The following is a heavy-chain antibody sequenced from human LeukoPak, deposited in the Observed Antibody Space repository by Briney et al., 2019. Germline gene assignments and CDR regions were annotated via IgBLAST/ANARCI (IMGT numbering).Heavy chain of an antibody. CDR1: GGSISSSSYY. Sequence: SETLSLTCTVSGGSISSSSYYWGWIRQPPGKGLEWIGSIYYSGSTYYNPSLKSRVTISVDTSKNQFSLKLSSVTAADTAVYYCARLSDILTGKWXYWGQGTLVTVSS. D-gene: IGHD3-9*01. CDR3: ARLSDILTGKWXY. V-gene: IGHV4-39*01. J-gene: IGHJ4*02. CDR2: IYYSGST.